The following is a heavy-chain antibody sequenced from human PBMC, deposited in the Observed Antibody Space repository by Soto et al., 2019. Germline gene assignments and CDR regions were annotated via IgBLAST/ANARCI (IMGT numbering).Heavy chain of an antibody. D-gene: IGHD3-22*01. CDR2: ISAYNGNT. V-gene: IGHV1-18*01. J-gene: IGHJ4*02. Sequence: ASVNVSCKASCYTFTSYGISWVRQAPGQGLEWMGWISAYNGNTNYAQKLQGRVTMTTDTSTSTAYMELRSLRSDDTAVYYCAREHYYDSSGYYTRDYWGQGSLFTVSS. CDR1: CYTFTSYG. CDR3: AREHYYDSSGYYTRDY.